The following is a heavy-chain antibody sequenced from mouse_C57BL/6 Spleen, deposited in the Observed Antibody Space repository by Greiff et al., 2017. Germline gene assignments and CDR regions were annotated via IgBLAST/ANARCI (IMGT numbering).Heavy chain of an antibody. D-gene: IGHD2-10*02. V-gene: IGHV5-4*01. CDR1: GFTFSSYA. J-gene: IGHJ3*01. CDR3: ERDHSIAWFAY. CDR2: ISDGGSYT. Sequence: DVMLVESGGGLVKPGGSLKLSCAASGFTFSSYAMSWVRQTPEKRLEWVATISDGGSYTYYPDNVKGRFTISRDNAENNLYLQMSHLKSEDAAMYYCERDHSIAWFAYWGQGTLVTVSA.